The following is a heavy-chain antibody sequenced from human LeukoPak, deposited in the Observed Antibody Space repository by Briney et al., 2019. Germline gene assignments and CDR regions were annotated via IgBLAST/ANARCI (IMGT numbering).Heavy chain of an antibody. D-gene: IGHD2-8*02. V-gene: IGHV3-21*01. CDR3: ARVAVSGPTGWFDS. CDR1: GFTFGTHA. J-gene: IGHJ5*01. CDR2: ISSTSAYI. Sequence: GGSLRLSCVASGFTFGTHAMSWVRQVPGKGLEWVSSISSTSAYIYYADSVKGRFTISRDNVDNVVYLQMNSLGAEDTAVYYCARVAVSGPTGWFDSWGQGTLVIVSS.